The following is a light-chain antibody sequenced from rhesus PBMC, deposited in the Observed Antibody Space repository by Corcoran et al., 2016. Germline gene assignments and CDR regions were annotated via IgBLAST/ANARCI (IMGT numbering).Light chain of an antibody. Sequence: EIVLTQSSATLSLSPGERATLSCRTSQSVGSNLAWYQQKPGQVPRLLNYAASSRATGIPARVSGSGSGTDFPLTISSLEPEDVGVYCCQQYSNWPTFGGGTKVELK. CDR2: AAS. V-gene: IGKV3-35*01. CDR1: QSVGSN. CDR3: QQYSNWPT. J-gene: IGKJ4*01.